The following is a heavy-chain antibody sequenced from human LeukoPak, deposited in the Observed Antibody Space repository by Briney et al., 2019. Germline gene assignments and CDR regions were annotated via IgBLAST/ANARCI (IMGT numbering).Heavy chain of an antibody. CDR2: ISSSSSTI. Sequence: GGSLRLSCAASGFTFSSYSMNWVHQAPGKGLEWVSYISSSSSTIYYADSVKGRFTISRDNAKNSLYLQMNSLRAEDTAVYYCARRAHSDFWSGYFYFDYWGQGTLVTVSS. CDR1: GFTFSSYS. D-gene: IGHD3-3*01. CDR3: ARRAHSDFWSGYFYFDY. V-gene: IGHV3-48*01. J-gene: IGHJ4*02.